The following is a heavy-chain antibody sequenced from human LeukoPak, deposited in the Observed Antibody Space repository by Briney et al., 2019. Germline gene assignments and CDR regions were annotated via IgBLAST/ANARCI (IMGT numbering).Heavy chain of an antibody. D-gene: IGHD3-22*01. V-gene: IGHV3-30*02. J-gene: IGHJ4*02. CDR2: IRYDGSNK. CDR3: AKALYDSSGYYSFDY. Sequence: PRGSLRLSCAASGFTFSSYGMHWVRQAPGKGLEWVAFIRYDGSNKYYTDSVKGRFTISRDNSKNTLYLQMNSLRAEDTAVYYCAKALYDSSGYYSFDYWGQGTLVTVSS. CDR1: GFTFSSYG.